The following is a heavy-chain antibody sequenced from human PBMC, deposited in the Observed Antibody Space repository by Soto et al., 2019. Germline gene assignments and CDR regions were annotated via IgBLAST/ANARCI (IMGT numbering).Heavy chain of an antibody. J-gene: IGHJ6*03. CDR2: IYAAGHT. CDR1: GFTVGTNY. D-gene: IGHD4-4*01. CDR3: ARAIVTPGTYYIDV. Sequence: EVRLVESGGGLVQPGESLRLSCEASGFTVGTNYISWVRQSPGKGLEWVSVIYAAGHTYYPDSVKGRFTISRDKALNTVSLQMSSLRVDDTAVYYCARAIVTPGTYYIDVWGKGPTVTVSS. V-gene: IGHV3-66*01.